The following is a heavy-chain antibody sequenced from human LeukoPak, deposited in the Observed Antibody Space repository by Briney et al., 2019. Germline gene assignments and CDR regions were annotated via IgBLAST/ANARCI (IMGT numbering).Heavy chain of an antibody. V-gene: IGHV3-48*03. D-gene: IGHD6-19*01. CDR3: ARENSSGWANWFDP. Sequence: GGSLRLSCAASGFTFSSYEMNWVRQARGKGLEWVSYISSSGSTIYYADSVKGRFTISRDNAKNSLYLQMNSLRAEDTAVYYCARENSSGWANWFDPWGQGTLVTVSS. CDR2: ISSSGSTI. J-gene: IGHJ5*02. CDR1: GFTFSSYE.